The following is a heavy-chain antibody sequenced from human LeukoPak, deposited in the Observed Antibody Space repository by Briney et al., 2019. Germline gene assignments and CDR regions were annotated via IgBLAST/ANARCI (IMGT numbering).Heavy chain of an antibody. CDR3: AKAYSGSYYAFDI. CDR1: GGSFSGYY. D-gene: IGHD1-26*01. J-gene: IGHJ3*02. CDR2: ISGSGGST. V-gene: IGHV3-23*01. Sequence: ETLSLTCAVYGGSFSGYYWSWVRQAPGKGLEWVSAISGSGGSTYYADSVKGRFTISRDNSKNTLYLQMNSLRAEDTAVYYCAKAYSGSYYAFDIWGQGTMVTVSS.